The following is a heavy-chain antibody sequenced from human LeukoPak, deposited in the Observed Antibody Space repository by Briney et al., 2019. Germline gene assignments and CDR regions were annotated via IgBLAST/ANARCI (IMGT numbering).Heavy chain of an antibody. V-gene: IGHV1-8*03. CDR1: GYTFTSYD. J-gene: IGHJ3*02. CDR2: MNPNSGNT. Sequence: ASVKVSCMASGYTFTSYDINWVRQATGQGLEWMGWMNPNSGNTGYAQKFQGRVTITRNTSISTAYMELSSLRSEDTAVYYCARVGFGYCGGDCYAFDIWGQGTMVTVSS. D-gene: IGHD2-21*01. CDR3: ARVGFGYCGGDCYAFDI.